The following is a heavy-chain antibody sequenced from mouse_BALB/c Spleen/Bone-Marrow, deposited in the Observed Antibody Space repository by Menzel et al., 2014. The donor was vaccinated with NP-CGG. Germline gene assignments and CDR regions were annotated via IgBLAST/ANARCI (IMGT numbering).Heavy chain of an antibody. CDR1: GFTFTDYY. CDR2: IRNKANGYTT. Sequence: EVQVEESGGGLVQPGGSLRLSCATSGFTFTDYYMSWVRQPPGKALEWLGFIRNKANGYTTESSASVKGRFTISRDTSQSSLYLQMNIPRTEDNATYDCARERNYDIDWFFYVGGAGTRVTVST. D-gene: IGHD1-1*01. J-gene: IGHJ1*01. CDR3: ARERNYDIDWFFYV. V-gene: IGHV7-3*02.